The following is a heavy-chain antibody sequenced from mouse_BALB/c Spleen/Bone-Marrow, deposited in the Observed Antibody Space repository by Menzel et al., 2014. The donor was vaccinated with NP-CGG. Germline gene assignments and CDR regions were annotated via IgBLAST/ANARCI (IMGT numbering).Heavy chain of an antibody. V-gene: IGHV14-3*02. CDR1: GFNIKDPY. Sequence: VQLQQPGAELVKPGASVKLSCTASGFNIKDPYMHWVEQRPEQGLEWIGRIDPANGNTKYDPKFQGKATITADTSSNTAYLQLSSLTSEDTAVYYCAPYYYGRWFTYWGQGTLVTVSA. CDR2: IDPANGNT. CDR3: APYYYGRWFTY. J-gene: IGHJ3*01. D-gene: IGHD1-1*01.